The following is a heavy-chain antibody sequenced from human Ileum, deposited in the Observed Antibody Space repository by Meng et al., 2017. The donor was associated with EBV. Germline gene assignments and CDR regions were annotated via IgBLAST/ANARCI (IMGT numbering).Heavy chain of an antibody. Sequence: QRLLEYRGPGLVTPSETLSLTCTVSGDSISNSDYYGDWIRQSPGKGLEWIASIYRSGSTYYDPSLKSRVTISLDTSKNQFSLKLSSVTAADTAVYYCARDPAYPRGLFDSWGQGTLVTVSS. V-gene: IGHV4-39*07. CDR1: GDSISNSDYY. CDR2: IYRSGST. J-gene: IGHJ4*02. D-gene: IGHD3-10*01. CDR3: ARDPAYPRGLFDS.